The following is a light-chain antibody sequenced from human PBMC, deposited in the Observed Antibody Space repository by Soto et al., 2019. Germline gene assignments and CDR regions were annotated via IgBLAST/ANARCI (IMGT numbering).Light chain of an antibody. CDR1: QTISRC. CDR2: GTS. Sequence: DIQMTQSPPSLSASVGDRVTITCRASQTISRCLNWYQQKPGKVPKLLIYGTSNLQTGVPSRFSGSGSGTDFTLTISALQSEDFATYYCQQTCASLTFGQGTRLDI. CDR3: QQTCASLT. J-gene: IGKJ5*01. V-gene: IGKV1-39*01.